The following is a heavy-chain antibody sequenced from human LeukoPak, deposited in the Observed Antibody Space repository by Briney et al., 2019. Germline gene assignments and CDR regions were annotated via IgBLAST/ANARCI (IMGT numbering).Heavy chain of an antibody. CDR1: GFTFSNYA. CDR2: ISSDGTNK. V-gene: IGHV3-30*01. Sequence: PGGSLRLSCAASGFTFSNYAILWVRQAPGRGLEWVTVISSDGTNKYYADSVKGRFTISRDNSKNTVDLQMNSLRPEDTAVYYCARVGVSGWSYYFDHWGQGTLVTVSS. D-gene: IGHD6-19*01. CDR3: ARVGVSGWSYYFDH. J-gene: IGHJ4*02.